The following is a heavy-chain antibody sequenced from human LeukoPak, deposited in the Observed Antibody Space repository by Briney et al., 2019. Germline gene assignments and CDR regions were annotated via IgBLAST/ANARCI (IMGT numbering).Heavy chain of an antibody. CDR3: ARDRDYGSGIFDY. J-gene: IGHJ4*02. V-gene: IGHV1-2*02. Sequence: GASVNVSCKASVYTFTGYYMHWVRQAPGQGLEWMGWINPNSGGTNYAQKFQGRVTMTRDTSISTAYMELNRLRSDDTAVYYCARDRDYGSGIFDYWGQGTLVTVSS. D-gene: IGHD3-10*01. CDR2: INPNSGGT. CDR1: VYTFTGYY.